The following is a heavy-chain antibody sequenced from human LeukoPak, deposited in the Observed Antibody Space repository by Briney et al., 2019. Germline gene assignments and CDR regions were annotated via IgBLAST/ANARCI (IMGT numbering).Heavy chain of an antibody. D-gene: IGHD1-26*01. CDR1: GFTFSSYA. J-gene: IGHJ4*02. V-gene: IGHV3-23*01. Sequence: GGSLRLSCAASGFTFSSYAMNWVRQAPGKGLEWVSGISGSGTNTDYIDSVKGRFTIYRDNSKNTLYLQMNSLRAEDTAVYYCAKDPSGSSDGLPGYWGQGTLVTVSS. CDR2: ISGSGTNT. CDR3: AKDPSGSSDGLPGY.